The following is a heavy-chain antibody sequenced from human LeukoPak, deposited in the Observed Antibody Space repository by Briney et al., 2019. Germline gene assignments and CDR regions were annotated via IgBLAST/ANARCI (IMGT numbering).Heavy chain of an antibody. Sequence: QPGRSLRLSCAASGFTFSSYWMHWVRQAPGKGLVWVSRINSDGSSTSYADSVKGRFTISRDNAKNTLYLQMNSLRAGDTAVYYCARAPGWYYDSSGYYYYWYFDLWGRGTLVTVSS. V-gene: IGHV3-74*01. CDR1: GFTFSSYW. CDR3: ARAPGWYYDSSGYYYYWYFDL. J-gene: IGHJ2*01. CDR2: INSDGSST. D-gene: IGHD3-22*01.